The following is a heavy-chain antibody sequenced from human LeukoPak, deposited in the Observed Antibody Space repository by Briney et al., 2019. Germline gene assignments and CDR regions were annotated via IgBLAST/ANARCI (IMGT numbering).Heavy chain of an antibody. J-gene: IGHJ4*02. D-gene: IGHD4-11*01. V-gene: IGHV2-5*01. CDR1: GFSLSTSGVG. CDR3: AHTTTVVLGFDY. Sequence: SGPTLVKPTPTLTLTCTFSGFSLSTSGVGVGWIRQPPGKALEWLAFIYWNDDEPYSPSLKSRLTITKDTSKNQVVLTMTNMYPVDTATYFCAHTTTVVLGFDYWGQGTLVTVSS. CDR2: IYWNDDE.